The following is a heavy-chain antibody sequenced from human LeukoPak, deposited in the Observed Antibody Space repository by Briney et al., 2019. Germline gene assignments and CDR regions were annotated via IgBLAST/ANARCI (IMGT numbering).Heavy chain of an antibody. CDR1: GGSFSGYY. J-gene: IGHJ6*03. CDR2: IYYSGST. Sequence: SETLSLTCAVYGGSFSGYYWSWIRQPPGKGLEWIGYIYYSGSTNYNPSLKSRVTISVDTSKNQFSLKLSSVTAADTAVYYCARVPPEATVTSNYYYYMDVWGKGTTVTVSS. V-gene: IGHV4-59*01. D-gene: IGHD4-17*01. CDR3: ARVPPEATVTSNYYYYMDV.